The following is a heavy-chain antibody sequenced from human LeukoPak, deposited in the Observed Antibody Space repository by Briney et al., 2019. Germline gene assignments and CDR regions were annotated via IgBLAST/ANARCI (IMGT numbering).Heavy chain of an antibody. V-gene: IGHV1-18*01. CDR1: GYTFTTYG. CDR3: AREGLGELTLDC. D-gene: IGHD3-16*01. J-gene: IGHJ4*02. Sequence: ASVKVSCKSSGYTFTTYGITWVRQAPGQGLEWMGWISTGNGDTNYAQKLQGRVTMTTDTSTSTAYMELRSLRSDDTAVYYCAREGLGELTLDCWGQGTLVTVSS. CDR2: ISTGNGDT.